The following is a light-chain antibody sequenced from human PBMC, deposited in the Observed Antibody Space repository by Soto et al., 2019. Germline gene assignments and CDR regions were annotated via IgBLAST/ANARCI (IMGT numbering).Light chain of an antibody. V-gene: IGKV3-20*01. CDR3: QKSGSSPWT. Sequence: EIVLTQSPGTLSLSPGERATLSCRASQSVSSSFLAWYQQKPGQAPWLLIYGASSRATGIPDRFSGSGSGTDFTLTISRLEPEDFAVYYCQKSGSSPWTFGQGTKVEI. CDR2: GAS. CDR1: QSVSSSF. J-gene: IGKJ1*01.